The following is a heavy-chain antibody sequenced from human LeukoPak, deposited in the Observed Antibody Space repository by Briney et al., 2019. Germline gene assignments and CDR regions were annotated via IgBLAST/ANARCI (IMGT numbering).Heavy chain of an antibody. CDR2: IHHSGST. J-gene: IGHJ6*03. Sequence: PSGTLSLTCAVSGGSISSKNWWSWVRPPPGKGLEWIGEIHHSGSTNYNPSLKSRVTISIDQSKKQFSLRLSSVTAADTAVYYCAKIVGYGSEYYYYYMDVWGKGTTVTVSS. CDR1: GGSISSKNW. V-gene: IGHV4-4*02. CDR3: AKIVGYGSEYYYYYMDV. D-gene: IGHD3-10*01.